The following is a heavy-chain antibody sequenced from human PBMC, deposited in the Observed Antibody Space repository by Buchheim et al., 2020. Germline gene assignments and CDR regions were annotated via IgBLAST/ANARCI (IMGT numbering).Heavy chain of an antibody. CDR2: ISYDGSNK. CDR1: GFTFSSYG. Sequence: QVQLVESGGGVVQPGRSLRLSCAASGFTFSSYGMHWVRQAPGKGLEWVAVISYDGSNKYYADSVKGRFTISRDNSKNTLYLQRNSLRAEDTAVYYCAKDGATPYYFDYWGQGTL. J-gene: IGHJ4*02. CDR3: AKDGATPYYFDY. V-gene: IGHV3-30*18. D-gene: IGHD1-26*01.